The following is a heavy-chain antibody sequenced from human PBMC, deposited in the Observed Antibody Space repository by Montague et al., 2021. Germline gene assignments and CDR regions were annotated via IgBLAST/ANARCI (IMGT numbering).Heavy chain of an antibody. CDR3: ARDSSGSLDY. CDR2: INQDGSTR. CDR1: GFTFSYYS. Sequence: SLRLSCPASGFTFSYYSMAWVRQAPGKGLEWVANINQDGSTRNYVDSVKGRFTISRDNAKNSLSLQMNSLRVEDTAIYYCARDSSGSLDYWGQGTLVTVSS. D-gene: IGHD5-12*01. V-gene: IGHV3-7*01. J-gene: IGHJ4*02.